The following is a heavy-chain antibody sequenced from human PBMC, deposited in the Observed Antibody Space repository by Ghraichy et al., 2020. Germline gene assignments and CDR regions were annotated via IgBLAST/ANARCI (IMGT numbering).Heavy chain of an antibody. Sequence: ASVKVSCRASGYSFTSYDINWVRQTTGQGLEWMAWMNPNSGNTGYAQKFQDRVTITRDTSIDTAYMELNSLGSEDTAVYYCARSSVLVRGAKGRYFHLWGRGTLVTVSS. CDR3: ARSSVLVRGAKGRYFHL. CDR1: GYSFTSYD. D-gene: IGHD3-10*01. V-gene: IGHV1-8*03. J-gene: IGHJ2*01. CDR2: MNPNSGNT.